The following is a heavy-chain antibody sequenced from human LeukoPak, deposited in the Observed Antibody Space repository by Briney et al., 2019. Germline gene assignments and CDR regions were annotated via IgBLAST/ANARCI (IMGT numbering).Heavy chain of an antibody. V-gene: IGHV4-39*01. CDR2: IYYSGST. CDR1: GGSISSSSYY. Sequence: SETLSVTCTVSGGSISSSSYYWGWIRQPPGKGLEWSGSIYYSGSTYYNPSLKSRVTISVDTSKNQFSLKLSSVTAADTAVYYCASRSTVTTFGYYFDYWGQGTLVTVSS. D-gene: IGHD4-17*01. CDR3: ASRSTVTTFGYYFDY. J-gene: IGHJ4*02.